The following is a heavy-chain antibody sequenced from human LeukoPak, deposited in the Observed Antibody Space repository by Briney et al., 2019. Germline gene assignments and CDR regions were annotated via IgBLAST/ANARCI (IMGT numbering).Heavy chain of an antibody. CDR3: ASLSYYDLSGYFY. J-gene: IGHJ4*02. Sequence: RASVKVSCKASGYPFIGNYIHWVRQAPGQGPEWMGWINPNSGGTQYSQKSQGRVTLTRDTSITTGYMELSGLTSDDTAVYYCASLSYYDLSGYFYWGQGTLVTVSS. V-gene: IGHV1-2*02. CDR1: GYPFIGNY. D-gene: IGHD3-22*01. CDR2: INPNSGGT.